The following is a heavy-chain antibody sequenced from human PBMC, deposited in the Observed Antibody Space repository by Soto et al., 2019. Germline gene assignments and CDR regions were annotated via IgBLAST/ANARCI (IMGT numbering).Heavy chain of an antibody. J-gene: IGHJ6*02. CDR2: IYYSGST. V-gene: IGHV4-61*01. CDR1: GGSVSSGSYY. Sequence: SETLSLTCTVSGGSVSSGSYYWSWIRQPPGKGLEWIGYIYYSGSTNYNPSLKSRVTISVDTSKNQFSLKLSSVTAADTAVYYCASSPMSGYYYYYGMDVWGQGTTVTVS. CDR3: ASSPMSGYYYYYGMDV. D-gene: IGHD3-3*01.